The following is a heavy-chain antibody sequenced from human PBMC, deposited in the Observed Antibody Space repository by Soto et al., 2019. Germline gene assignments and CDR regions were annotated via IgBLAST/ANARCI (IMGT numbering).Heavy chain of an antibody. CDR3: ARERGSGSHAAFDI. J-gene: IGHJ3*02. CDR2: INPSGGST. D-gene: IGHD1-26*01. Sequence: GASVKVSCKASGYTFTNNYTHWVRQAPGQGLEWMAMINPSGGSTNNAQRFQGRVTVTRDTSTSTVYMELSSLTSEDTAVYYCARERGSGSHAAFDIWGQGTMVTVSS. V-gene: IGHV1-46*01. CDR1: GYTFTNNY.